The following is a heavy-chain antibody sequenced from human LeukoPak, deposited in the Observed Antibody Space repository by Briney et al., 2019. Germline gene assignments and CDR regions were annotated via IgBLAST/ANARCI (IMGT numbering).Heavy chain of an antibody. V-gene: IGHV4-39*07. Sequence: SETLSLTCTVSGGSISSSSYYWGWIRQPPGKGLEWIGSIYYSGSTYYNPSLKSRVTISVDTSKNQFSLKLSSVTAADTAVYYCASRVIAVAVFDYWGQGTLVTVSS. D-gene: IGHD6-19*01. J-gene: IGHJ4*02. CDR2: IYYSGST. CDR1: GGSISSSSYY. CDR3: ASRVIAVAVFDY.